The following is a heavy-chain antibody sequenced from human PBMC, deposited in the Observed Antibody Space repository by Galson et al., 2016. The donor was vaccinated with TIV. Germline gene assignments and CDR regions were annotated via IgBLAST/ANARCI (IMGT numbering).Heavy chain of an antibody. Sequence: TLSLTCTVSGGSISSGSYYWSWIRQPAGKGLEWIGYIFHSGNTNYNPSLESRVTISIDTSTNQFSLKLGSVTAADTAVYYCARDKYDSTTSYSYSGSDYWGQGTLVSVSS. CDR3: ARDKYDSTTSYSYSGSDY. D-gene: IGHD2/OR15-2a*01. CDR1: GGSISSGSYY. J-gene: IGHJ4*02. V-gene: IGHV4-61*10. CDR2: IFHSGNT.